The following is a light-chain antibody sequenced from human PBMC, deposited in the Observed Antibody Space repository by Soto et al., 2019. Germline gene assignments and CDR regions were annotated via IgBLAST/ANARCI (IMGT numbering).Light chain of an antibody. V-gene: IGLV4-69*01. J-gene: IGLJ2*01. CDR1: SGHSNYV. Sequence: QPVLTQSPSASASLGASVKLTCTLSSGHSNYVIAWHQQQPEKGPRYLMKLNSDGSHSKGDGIPDRFSGSSSGAERYLTISSLQSEDEADYSCQTWHTGIRVFGGGTKLTVL. CDR2: LNSDGSH. CDR3: QTWHTGIRV.